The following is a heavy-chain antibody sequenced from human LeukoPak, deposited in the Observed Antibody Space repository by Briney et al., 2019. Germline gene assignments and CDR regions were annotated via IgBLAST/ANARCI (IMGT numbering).Heavy chain of an antibody. Sequence: GGSLRLSCAASGFTFSSYAMSWVRQAPGKELEWVSAISGSGGSTYYADSVKGRFTISRDNSKNTLYLQMNSLRAEDTAVYYCAKGPYSSSSPLGFDPWGQGTLVTVSS. CDR3: AKGPYSSSSPLGFDP. CDR2: ISGSGGST. V-gene: IGHV3-23*01. J-gene: IGHJ5*02. CDR1: GFTFSSYA. D-gene: IGHD6-13*01.